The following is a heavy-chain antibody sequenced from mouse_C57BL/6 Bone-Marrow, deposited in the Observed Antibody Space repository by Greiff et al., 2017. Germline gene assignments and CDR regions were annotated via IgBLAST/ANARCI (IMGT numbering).Heavy chain of an antibody. Sequence: QVQLQQPGAELVMPGASVKLSCKASGYTFTSYWMHWVKQRPGQGLEWIGEIDPSDSYTNYNQKFKGKSTLTVDKSSSTAYMQLRSLTSEDSAVYYWAKAYGSSQKGYFGNGGKGTTLTVSS. J-gene: IGHJ2*01. V-gene: IGHV1-69*01. CDR3: AKAYGSSQKGYFGN. CDR2: IDPSDSYT. D-gene: IGHD1-1*01. CDR1: GYTFTSYW.